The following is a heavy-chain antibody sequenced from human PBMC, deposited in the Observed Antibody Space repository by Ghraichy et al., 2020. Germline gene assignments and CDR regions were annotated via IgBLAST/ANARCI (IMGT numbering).Heavy chain of an antibody. CDR3: AKTGDSSGWNYFDH. CDR1: GFAFSSYA. V-gene: IGHV3-23*01. CDR2: VGGSSGGS. D-gene: IGHD7-27*01. J-gene: IGHJ4*02. Sequence: GGSLRLSCAASGFAFSSYAMHWVRQAPGKGLEWVSVVGGSSGGSYYSDSVTGRFTISRDNSKNTVYLEMNSLRADDTAFYFCAKTGDSSGWNYFDHWGQGTLVTVSS.